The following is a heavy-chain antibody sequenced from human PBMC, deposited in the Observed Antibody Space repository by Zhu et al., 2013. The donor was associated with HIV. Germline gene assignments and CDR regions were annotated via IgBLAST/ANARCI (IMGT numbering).Heavy chain of an antibody. V-gene: IGHV1-69*01. D-gene: IGHD3-9*01. CDR2: IIPIFGTA. CDR3: ARGGVRYLGFDY. Sequence: QVQLVQSGAEVKKPGSSVKVSCKASGGTLSSYAISWVRQAPGQGLEWMGGIIPIFGTAKYAQKFQGRVTITADESTSTANMELSSLRSEDTAVYYCARGGVRYLGFDYWGQGTLVTVSS. CDR1: GGTLSSYA. J-gene: IGHJ4*02.